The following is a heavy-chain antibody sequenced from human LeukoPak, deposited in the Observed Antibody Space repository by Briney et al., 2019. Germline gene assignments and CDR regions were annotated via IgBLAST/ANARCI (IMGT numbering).Heavy chain of an antibody. CDR2: MNPNGGNT. J-gene: IGHJ5*02. CDR1: GYTFTSDD. D-gene: IGHD2-2*01. V-gene: IGHV1-8*01. CDR3: ARGSEYQLRGIDP. Sequence: GASVKVSCKASGYTFTSDDINWVRQATGQGLEWMGWMNPNGGNTGYAQKFQGRVTMTRNTSISTAYMELSSLRSEGTAVYYCARGSEYQLRGIDPWGQGTLVTVSS.